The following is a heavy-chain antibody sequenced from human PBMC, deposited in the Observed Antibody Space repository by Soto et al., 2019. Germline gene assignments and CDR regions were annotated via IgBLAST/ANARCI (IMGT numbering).Heavy chain of an antibody. J-gene: IGHJ4*02. CDR2: ISVSSSAT. D-gene: IGHD1-1*01. V-gene: IGHV3-23*01. CDR1: GFTFSIFN. Sequence: PGGSLRLSCAASGFTFSIFNMGWVRQAPGQGLEWLSLISVSSSATYYADSVKGRFTISRDNSKNTLYLQMNSLRAEDTAVYYCATQDVRGRTGTTWGQGALVTVSS. CDR3: ATQDVRGRTGTT.